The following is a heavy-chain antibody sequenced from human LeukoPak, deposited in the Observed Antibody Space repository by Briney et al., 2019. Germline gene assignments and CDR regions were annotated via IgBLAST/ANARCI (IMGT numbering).Heavy chain of an antibody. CDR3: ARRGARSTAMTPRYFDY. V-gene: IGHV4-39*01. J-gene: IGHJ4*02. CDR1: GGSISSSSYY. Sequence: SETLSLTCTVSGGSISSSSYYWGWIRQPPGKGLEWIGSIYYSGSTYYNPSLKSRVTISVDTSKNQFSLKLSSVTAADTAVYYCARRGARSTAMTPRYFDYWGQGTLVTVSS. D-gene: IGHD5-18*01. CDR2: IYYSGST.